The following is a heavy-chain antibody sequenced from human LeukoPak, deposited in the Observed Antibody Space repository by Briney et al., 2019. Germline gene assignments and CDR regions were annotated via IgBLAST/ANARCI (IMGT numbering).Heavy chain of an antibody. CDR2: ISSSSYI. Sequence: GGSLRLSCAASGFTFSSYSMNWVRQAPGKGLEWVSSISSSSYIYYADSVKGRFTISRDNSKNTLYLQMNGLRVEDTAVYYCVREGPRGLAFDIWGQGTMVTVSS. CDR1: GFTFSSYS. D-gene: IGHD3/OR15-3a*01. J-gene: IGHJ3*02. V-gene: IGHV3-21*04. CDR3: VREGPRGLAFDI.